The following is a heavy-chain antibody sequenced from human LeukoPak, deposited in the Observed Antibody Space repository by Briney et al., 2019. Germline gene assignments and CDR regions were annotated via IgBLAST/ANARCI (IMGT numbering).Heavy chain of an antibody. CDR1: GFSLNSYW. Sequence: GGSLRLSCEAYGFSLNSYWMHWVRQAPGEGPVWVSRISVDGRSTVYADSVKGRFTISRDNAKNTLYLGMNSLRADDTAVYYCAREGYSTGWYFFDNWGRGTRVTVSS. V-gene: IGHV3-74*03. J-gene: IGHJ4*02. CDR3: AREGYSTGWYFFDN. CDR2: ISVDGRST. D-gene: IGHD6-13*01.